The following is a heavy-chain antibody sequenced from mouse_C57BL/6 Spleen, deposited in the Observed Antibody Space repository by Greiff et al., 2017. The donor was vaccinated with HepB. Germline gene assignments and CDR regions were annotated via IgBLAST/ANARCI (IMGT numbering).Heavy chain of an antibody. CDR3: THYSNSRDYFDY. D-gene: IGHD2-5*01. V-gene: IGHV6-6*01. Sequence: EVQVVESGGGLVQPGGSMKLSCAASGFTFSDAWMDWVRQSPEKGLEWVAEIRNKANNHATYYAESVKGRFTISRDDSKSSVYLQMNSLRAEDTGIYYCTHYSNSRDYFDYWGQGTTLTVSS. CDR1: GFTFSDAW. J-gene: IGHJ2*01. CDR2: IRNKANNHAT.